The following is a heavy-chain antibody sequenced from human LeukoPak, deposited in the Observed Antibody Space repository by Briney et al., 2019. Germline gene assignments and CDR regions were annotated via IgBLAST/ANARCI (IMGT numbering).Heavy chain of an antibody. CDR1: GGSISSYY. D-gene: IGHD7-27*01. J-gene: IGHJ4*02. CDR3: ARHVGPAWGLEGVYFDY. V-gene: IGHV4-59*08. CDR2: IYYSGST. Sequence: PSETLSLTCTVSGGSISSYYWSWIRQPPGKGLEWIGYIYYSGSTNYNPSLKSRVTISVDTSKNQFSLKLSSVTAADTAVYYCARHVGPAWGLEGVYFDYWGQGTLVTVSS.